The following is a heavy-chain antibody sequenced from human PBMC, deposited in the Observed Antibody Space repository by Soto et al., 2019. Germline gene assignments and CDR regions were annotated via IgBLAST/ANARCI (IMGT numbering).Heavy chain of an antibody. D-gene: IGHD4-17*01. CDR1: GFTFSSYA. J-gene: IGHJ4*02. Sequence: PGGSLRLSCAASGFTFSSYAMSWVRQAPGKGLEWVSAISGSGGSTYYADSVKGRFTISRDNSKNTLYLQMNSLRAEDTAVYYCAKGSTVTIQPGQYYFDYWGQGTLVTVSS. V-gene: IGHV3-23*01. CDR3: AKGSTVTIQPGQYYFDY. CDR2: ISGSGGST.